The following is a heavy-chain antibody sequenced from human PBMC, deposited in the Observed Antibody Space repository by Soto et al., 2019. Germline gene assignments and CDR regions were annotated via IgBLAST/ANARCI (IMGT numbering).Heavy chain of an antibody. CDR2: VTGRASST. Sequence: EVRLLESGGGLVQPGGSLRLSCFASGFTFPNYAMSWVRQAPGKGLEWVSVVTGRASSTYYADSVEGRFTISRDNSRNTLFLQMISLEAEDTAVYYCAKHLPSKKKQRLWADAFQIWGQGTMLTVSS. V-gene: IGHV3-23*01. CDR3: AKHLPSKKKQRLWADAFQI. D-gene: IGHD6-25*01. CDR1: GFTFPNYA. J-gene: IGHJ3*02.